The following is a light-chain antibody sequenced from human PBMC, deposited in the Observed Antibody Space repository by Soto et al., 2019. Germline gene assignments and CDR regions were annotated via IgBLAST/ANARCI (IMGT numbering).Light chain of an antibody. J-gene: IGLJ1*01. CDR2: NNN. CDR1: SSNIRSNT. Sequence: QSVLTQPPSASGTPGQRVTISCSGSSSNIRSNTVNWYQQLPGTAPKLLIYNNNQRPSGVPDRFSGSKSGTSASLAISGLQSEDEADYSCAAWDDSLNGYVFGTGTKVTVL. CDR3: AAWDDSLNGYV. V-gene: IGLV1-44*01.